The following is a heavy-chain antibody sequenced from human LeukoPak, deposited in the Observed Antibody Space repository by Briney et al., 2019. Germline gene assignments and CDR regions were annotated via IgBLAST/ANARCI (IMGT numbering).Heavy chain of an antibody. J-gene: IGHJ3*02. CDR1: GYSFTTYA. D-gene: IGHD3-16*01. CDR3: ASMGANGFDT. CDR2: INTYTGNP. Sequence: ASVKVSCKASGYSFTTYAMNWVRQAPGQGLDWMGWINTYTGNPTYAQAFTGRFVFSVDTSVSTAYLQISRLKTEDTAVYYCASMGANGFDTWGQGTTVTVSS. V-gene: IGHV7-4-1*02.